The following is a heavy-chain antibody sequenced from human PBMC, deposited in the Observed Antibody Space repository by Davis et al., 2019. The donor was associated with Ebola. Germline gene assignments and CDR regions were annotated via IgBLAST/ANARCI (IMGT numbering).Heavy chain of an antibody. CDR2: IIPIIGIS. D-gene: IGHD5-18*01. CDR1: GNSFISSA. CDR3: ATGEYSYGRDYYFGIDV. J-gene: IGHJ6*02. Sequence: SVKVSCKASGNSFISSAVNWVRQAPGQRLEWMGRIIPIIGISDYAQNFQGRVVMTADQSTNTAYMELSSLKSEDTAVYYCATGEYSYGRDYYFGIDVWGQGTTVTVSS. V-gene: IGHV1-69*04.